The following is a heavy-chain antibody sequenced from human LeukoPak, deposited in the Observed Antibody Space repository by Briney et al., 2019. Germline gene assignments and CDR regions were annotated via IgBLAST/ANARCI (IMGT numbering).Heavy chain of an antibody. D-gene: IGHD1-26*01. J-gene: IGHJ3*02. Sequence: SETLSLTCTVSGGSISSYYWSWIRQPPGKGLEWIGYIYYSGSTNYNPSLKSRVTISVDTSKNQFSLKLSSVTAADTAVYYCARHAGATKGADAFDIWGQGTMVTVSS. V-gene: IGHV4-59*08. CDR3: ARHAGATKGADAFDI. CDR1: GGSISSYY. CDR2: IYYSGST.